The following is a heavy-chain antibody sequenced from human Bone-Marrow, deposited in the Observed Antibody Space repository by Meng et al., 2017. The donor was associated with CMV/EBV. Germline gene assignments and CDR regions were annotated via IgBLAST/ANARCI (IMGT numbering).Heavy chain of an antibody. V-gene: IGHV3-9*01. D-gene: IGHD2-15*01. J-gene: IGHJ4*02. Sequence: SQKISCAAAGFTFDDYAMHWVRQAPGKGLEWVSGISWNSGSIGYADSVKGRFTISRDNAKNSLYLQMNSLRAEDTAVYYCARDASKIYYFDYWGQGTLVTVSS. CDR3: ARDASKIYYFDY. CDR1: GFTFDDYA. CDR2: ISWNSGSI.